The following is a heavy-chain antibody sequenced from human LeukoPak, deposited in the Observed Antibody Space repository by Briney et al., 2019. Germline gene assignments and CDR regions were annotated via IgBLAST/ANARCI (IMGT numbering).Heavy chain of an antibody. CDR1: GGSISSYY. V-gene: IGHV4-59*12. CDR2: IYYSGST. J-gene: IGHJ3*02. D-gene: IGHD5-18*01. Sequence: SETLSLTRTVSGGSISSYYWSWLRQPPGKGLEWIGYIYYSGSTNYNPSLKSRVTISVDTSKNQFSLKLSSVTAADTAVYYCARVRGYSYGSDAFDIWGQGTMVTVSS. CDR3: ARVRGYSYGSDAFDI.